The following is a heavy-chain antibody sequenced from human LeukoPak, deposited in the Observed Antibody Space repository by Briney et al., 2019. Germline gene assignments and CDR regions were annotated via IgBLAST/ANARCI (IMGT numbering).Heavy chain of an antibody. Sequence: GASVKVSCKASGYTFTGYYMHWVRQAPGQGLEWMGWINPNSGGTSYAQKFQGRVTMTRDTSISTAYMELSRLRSDDTAVYYCARTHYYHPYPSPFDYWGQGTLVTVSS. J-gene: IGHJ4*02. CDR1: GYTFTGYY. V-gene: IGHV1-2*02. CDR3: ARTHYYHPYPSPFDY. D-gene: IGHD1-26*01. CDR2: INPNSGGT.